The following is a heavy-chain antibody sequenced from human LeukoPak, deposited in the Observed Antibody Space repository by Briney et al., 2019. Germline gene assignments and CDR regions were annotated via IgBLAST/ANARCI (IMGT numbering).Heavy chain of an antibody. Sequence: GGSLRLSCAASGFTFSSYGMHWVRQAPGKGLEWVAFIRYDGSNKYYADSVKGRFTISRDNSKNTLYLQMNSLRAEDTAVYYCARGDLHYHDSTRRGFDIWGQGTKVTVSS. CDR1: GFTFSSYG. CDR2: IRYDGSNK. D-gene: IGHD3-10*01. V-gene: IGHV3-30*02. CDR3: ARGDLHYHDSTRRGFDI. J-gene: IGHJ3*02.